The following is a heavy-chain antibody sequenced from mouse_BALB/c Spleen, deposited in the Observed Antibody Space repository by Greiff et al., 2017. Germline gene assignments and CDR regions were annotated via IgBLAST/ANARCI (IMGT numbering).Heavy chain of an antibody. CDR1: GFTFSSYA. J-gene: IGHJ4*01. D-gene: IGHD1-1*01. Sequence: DVMLVESGGGLVKPGGSLKLSCAASGFTFSSYAMSWVRQSPEKRLEWVAEISSGGSYTYYPDTVTGRFTISRDNAKNTLYLEMSSLRSEDTAMYYCARARTYYYGSSYYYAMDYWGQGTSVTVSS. CDR2: ISSGGSYT. CDR3: ARARTYYYGSSYYYAMDY. V-gene: IGHV5-9-4*01.